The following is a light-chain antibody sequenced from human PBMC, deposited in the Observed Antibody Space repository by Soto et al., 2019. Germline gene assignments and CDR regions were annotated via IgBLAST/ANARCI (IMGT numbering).Light chain of an antibody. CDR1: QSVRGSS. CDR3: QQYGTSPGT. J-gene: IGKJ2*01. CDR2: DVS. V-gene: IGKV3-20*01. Sequence: EIVLTQSPGTLSLSPGDRATLSCRASQSVRGSSLAWYQQKPGQAPRLVIYDVSSRATGIPDRFSGSGSGTDFTLTINRLEPEDFAIYCCQQYGTSPGTFGRGTKLEIK.